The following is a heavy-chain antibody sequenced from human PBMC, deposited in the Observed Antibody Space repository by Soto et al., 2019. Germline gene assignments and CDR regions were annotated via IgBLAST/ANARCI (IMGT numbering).Heavy chain of an antibody. CDR2: IIPILGTA. J-gene: IGHJ5*02. CDR3: ARDQTEYCSGGSCYYNWFDP. D-gene: IGHD2-15*01. V-gene: IGHV1-69*13. Sequence: SVKVSCKASGGTFSSYAISWVRQAPGQGLEWMGGIIPILGTANYAQKFQGRVTITADESTSTAYMELSSLRSEDTAVYYCARDQTEYCSGGSCYYNWFDPWGQGTLVTVSS. CDR1: GGTFSSYA.